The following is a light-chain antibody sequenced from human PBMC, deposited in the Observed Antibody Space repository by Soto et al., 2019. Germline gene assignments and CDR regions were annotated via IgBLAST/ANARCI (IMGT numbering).Light chain of an antibody. CDR2: VNSDGSH. Sequence: QSVLTQSPSASASLGASVKLTCSLNSGLSSYTIAWHQQQPGKGPRFLMKVNSDGSHIKGDVIPDRFSGSSSGAERYLTISSLQSEDEGVYFCQTWGTGARVFGGGTKVTVL. CDR3: QTWGTGARV. CDR1: SGLSSYT. V-gene: IGLV4-69*01. J-gene: IGLJ3*02.